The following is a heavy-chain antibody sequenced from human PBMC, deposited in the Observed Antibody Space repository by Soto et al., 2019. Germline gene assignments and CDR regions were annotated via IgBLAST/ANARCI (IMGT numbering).Heavy chain of an antibody. CDR2: IRSKANSYAT. Sequence: LRLSCAASGFTFSGSAMHWVRQASGKGLEWVGRIRSKANSYATAYAASVKGRFTISRDDSKNTAYLQMNSLKTEDTAVYYCTRHDPSSIAAAGAFDYWGQGTLVTVSS. D-gene: IGHD6-13*01. J-gene: IGHJ4*02. V-gene: IGHV3-73*01. CDR1: GFTFSGSA. CDR3: TRHDPSSIAAAGAFDY.